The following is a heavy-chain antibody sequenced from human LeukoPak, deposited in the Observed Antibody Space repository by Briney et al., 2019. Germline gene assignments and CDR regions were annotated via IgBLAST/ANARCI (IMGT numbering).Heavy chain of an antibody. CDR1: GGSFSGYY. J-gene: IGHJ5*02. D-gene: IGHD6-13*01. CDR3: ARLTYSNNWYFRRGLDNWFDP. Sequence: SETLSLTCAVYGGSFSGYYWSWIRQPPGKGLEWIGEINHSGSANYNPSLKSRVTISVDASKSQFSLRLSSVTAADTAVYYCARLTYSNNWYFRRGLDNWFDPWGQGTLVTVSS. V-gene: IGHV4-34*01. CDR2: INHSGSA.